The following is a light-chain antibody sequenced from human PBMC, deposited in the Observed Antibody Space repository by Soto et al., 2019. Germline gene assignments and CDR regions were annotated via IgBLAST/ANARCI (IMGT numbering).Light chain of an antibody. J-gene: IGKJ1*01. CDR3: QQRGNWPPTWT. CDR1: QSIGYY. Sequence: IVLTQSPGTLSLPPGERATLSCLASQSIGYYLAWYQEKPGQAPRLLIYDASIRATGIPARFSGSWSGTDFTLTINGLEPEDSAVYYCQQRGNWPPTWTFGQGTKVDIK. V-gene: IGKV3-11*01. CDR2: DAS.